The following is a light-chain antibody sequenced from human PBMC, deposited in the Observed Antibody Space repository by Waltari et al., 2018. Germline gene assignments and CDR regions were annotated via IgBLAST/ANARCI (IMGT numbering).Light chain of an antibody. V-gene: IGKV4-1*01. J-gene: IGKJ3*01. CDR3: QQYFSTPVT. Sequence: DIVMTQPPDSLAVSLGERAPINCRSSQSVLSSSNNKNYLAWYQQKPGQPPKLLIYWASTRESGVPDRFSGSGSGTDFTLTISSLQAEDVAVYFCQQYFSTPVTFGPGTKVDIK. CDR1: QSVLSSSNNKNY. CDR2: WAS.